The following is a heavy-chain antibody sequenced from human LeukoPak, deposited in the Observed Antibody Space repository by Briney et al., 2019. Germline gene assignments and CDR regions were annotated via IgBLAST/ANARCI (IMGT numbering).Heavy chain of an antibody. D-gene: IGHD6-19*01. V-gene: IGHV6-1*01. CDR2: TYYRSKWYN. CDR1: GDSVSSNSAA. J-gene: IGHJ4*02. Sequence: SQTLSLTCAISGDSVSSNSAAWNWIRQSPSRGLEWLGRTYYRSKWYNDYAVSVKSRITINPDTSKNQFSLQLNSVTPEDTAVYYCARAQKVKQWMRYNFDYWGQGTLVTVSS. CDR3: ARAQKVKQWMRYNFDY.